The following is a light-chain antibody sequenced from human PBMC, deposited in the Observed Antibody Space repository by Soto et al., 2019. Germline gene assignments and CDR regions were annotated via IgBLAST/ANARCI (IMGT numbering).Light chain of an antibody. CDR1: QSVRSN. CDR3: HQYNSWPFT. V-gene: IGKV3D-15*01. Sequence: EIVMTQSPATLSVSPGERATLSCRASQSVRSNLAWYQQKPGQAPRLLIHGASTRATGIPARFSGSGSGTEFTLTISSLQSEDSVVYFRHQYNSWPFTCGQGTKV. CDR2: GAS. J-gene: IGKJ2*01.